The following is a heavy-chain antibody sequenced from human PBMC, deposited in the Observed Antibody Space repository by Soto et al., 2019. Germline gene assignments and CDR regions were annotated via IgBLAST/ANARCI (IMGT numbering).Heavy chain of an antibody. Sequence: SGPTLVNPTQTLTLTCTFSGFSLSTSGVGVGWIRQPPGKALEWLALIYWNDDKRYSPSLKSRLTITKDTSKNQVVLTMTNMDPVDTATYNCAHGPPREIPRYDFWSGYYSDYWGQGTLVTVSS. CDR1: GFSLSTSGVG. V-gene: IGHV2-5*01. CDR2: IYWNDDK. D-gene: IGHD3-3*01. J-gene: IGHJ4*02. CDR3: AHGPPREIPRYDFWSGYYSDY.